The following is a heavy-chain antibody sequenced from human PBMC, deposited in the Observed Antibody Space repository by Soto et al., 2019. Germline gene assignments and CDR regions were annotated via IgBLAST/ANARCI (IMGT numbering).Heavy chain of an antibody. Sequence: GGSLRLSCAASGFTFSSYAMSWVRQAPGKGLEWVSAISGSGGSTYYADSVKGRFTISRDNAKNSLYLQMNSLRDEDTAVYYCARQAGREEYGIDYWGQGTLVTVSS. D-gene: IGHD3-10*01. V-gene: IGHV3-23*01. CDR2: ISGSGGST. J-gene: IGHJ4*02. CDR1: GFTFSSYA. CDR3: ARQAGREEYGIDY.